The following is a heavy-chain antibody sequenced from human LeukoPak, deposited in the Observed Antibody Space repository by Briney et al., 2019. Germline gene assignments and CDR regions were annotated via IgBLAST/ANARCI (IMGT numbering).Heavy chain of an antibody. CDR2: IKQDGNEK. J-gene: IGHJ6*03. Sequence: PGGSLRLSCAASGFRFNTFWMSWVRQAPGKGLEWVANIKQDGNEKYYADSVKGRFTISRDNAKNSLYLQMNSLRAEDTAVYYCARGKRNYYYYYMDVWGKGTTVTISS. V-gene: IGHV3-7*01. CDR3: ARGKRNYYYYYMDV. CDR1: GFRFNTFW.